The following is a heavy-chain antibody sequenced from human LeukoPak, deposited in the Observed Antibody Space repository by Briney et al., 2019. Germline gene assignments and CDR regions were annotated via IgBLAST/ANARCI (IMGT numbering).Heavy chain of an antibody. CDR3: ARETLEWLLDY. J-gene: IGHJ4*02. CDR1: GGSISSGDDY. CDR2: IYYSGST. V-gene: IGHV4-31*03. D-gene: IGHD3-3*01. Sequence: PSQTLSLTCTVSGGSISSGDDYWSWIRQHPGKGLEWIGYIYYSGSTSYSPSLKSRVTISVDTSKNQFSLKLSSVTAADTAVYYCARETLEWLLDYWGQGTLVTVSS.